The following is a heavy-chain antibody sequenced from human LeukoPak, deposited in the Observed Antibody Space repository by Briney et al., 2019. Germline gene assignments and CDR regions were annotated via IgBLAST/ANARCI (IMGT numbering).Heavy chain of an antibody. V-gene: IGHV4-59*08. Sequence: SETLSLTCTVSGGSISSYYWSWIRQPPGKGLEWIGYIYYSGSTNYNPSLKSRVTISVDTSKNQFSLKLSSVTAAETAVYYCARHHNPRHTYYYDSSGYPYFDYWGQGTLVTVSS. J-gene: IGHJ4*02. D-gene: IGHD3-22*01. CDR2: IYYSGST. CDR3: ARHHNPRHTYYYDSSGYPYFDY. CDR1: GGSISSYY.